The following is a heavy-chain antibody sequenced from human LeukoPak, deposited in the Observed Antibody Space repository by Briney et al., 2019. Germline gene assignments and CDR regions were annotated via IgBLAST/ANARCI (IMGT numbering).Heavy chain of an antibody. CDR3: ASSSSSWYLFDY. CDR2: IYSGDSDT. Sequence: GESLKISCKGSGYSFTNYWIGWVRQMRGKALEWMGIIYSGDSDTRYSPSFQGHVTISADKSISTAYLHWSSLEASDTAMYYCASSSSSWYLFDYWGQGTLVTVSS. J-gene: IGHJ4*02. CDR1: GYSFTNYW. D-gene: IGHD6-13*01. V-gene: IGHV5-51*01.